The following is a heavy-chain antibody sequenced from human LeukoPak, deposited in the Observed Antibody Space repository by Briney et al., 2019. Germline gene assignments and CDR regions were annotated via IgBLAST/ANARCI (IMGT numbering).Heavy chain of an antibody. V-gene: IGHV1-2*02. CDR1: GYTFTAYY. J-gene: IGHJ6*02. Sequence: GASVKVSCKASGYTFTAYYMHWVRQAPGQGLEWMGWINPNSGGTNYAQKFQGRVTMTRDTSISTAYMELSRLRSDDTAVYYCARGGIAVAGPYYYGMDVWGQGTTVTVSS. D-gene: IGHD6-19*01. CDR2: INPNSGGT. CDR3: ARGGIAVAGPYYYGMDV.